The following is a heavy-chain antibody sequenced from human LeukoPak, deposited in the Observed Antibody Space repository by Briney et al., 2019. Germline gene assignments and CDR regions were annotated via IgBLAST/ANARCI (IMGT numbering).Heavy chain of an antibody. D-gene: IGHD1-14*01. V-gene: IGHV3-30*02. J-gene: IGHJ6*03. CDR3: AKDKDDHRDYYDMDV. CDR2: ISYDGSKK. Sequence: GGSLRLSCVASGFTFRTYVMHWVRQAPGKGLEWVAFISYDGSKKYYADSVKGRFTISRDNSKNTLHLQMNSLRAEDTAVFYCAKDKDDHRDYYDMDVWGKGPTVTVSS. CDR1: GFTFRTYV.